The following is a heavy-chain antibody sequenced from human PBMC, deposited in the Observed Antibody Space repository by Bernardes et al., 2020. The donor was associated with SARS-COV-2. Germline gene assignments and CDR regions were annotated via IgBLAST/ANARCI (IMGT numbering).Heavy chain of an antibody. CDR2: IDPSDSWT. CDR1: GYSFSSQW. Sequence: GESLKISCKGSGYSFSSQWIAWVRQMSGKGLEWMGRIDPSDSWTGYSPSFQGHVTISVDKSISTAYLQWNSLTASDTAMYYCVKYKSSRDVYNQEIDYWGQGTLVTVSS. J-gene: IGHJ4*02. D-gene: IGHD2-2*01. CDR3: VKYKSSRDVYNQEIDY. V-gene: IGHV5-10-1*01.